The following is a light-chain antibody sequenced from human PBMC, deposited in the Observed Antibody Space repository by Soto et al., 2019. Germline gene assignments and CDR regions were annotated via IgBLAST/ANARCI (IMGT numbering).Light chain of an antibody. CDR2: GNS. V-gene: IGLV1-40*01. Sequence: QSVLTQPPSVSGAPGEGVTITCTGSSSNIGAGYDVHWYQQLPGTAPKLLIYGNSNRPSGVPDRFSGSKSGTSASLAITGLQAEDEADYYCCSYAGSSTYVFGTGTKVTVL. CDR3: CSYAGSSTYV. J-gene: IGLJ1*01. CDR1: SSNIGAGYD.